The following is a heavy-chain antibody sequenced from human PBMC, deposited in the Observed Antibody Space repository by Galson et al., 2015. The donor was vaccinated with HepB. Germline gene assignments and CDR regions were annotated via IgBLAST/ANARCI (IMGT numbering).Heavy chain of an antibody. V-gene: IGHV3-33*08. D-gene: IGHD4-17*01. CDR1: GFTFSSYG. CDR2: IWYDGSNK. CDR3: ASGDPDAFDI. J-gene: IGHJ3*02. Sequence: SLRLSCAASGFTFSSYGMHWVRQAPGKGLEWVAVIWYDGSNKYYADSVKGRFTISRDNPKNTLYLQMNSLRAEDTAVYYCASGDPDAFDIWGQGTMVTVSS.